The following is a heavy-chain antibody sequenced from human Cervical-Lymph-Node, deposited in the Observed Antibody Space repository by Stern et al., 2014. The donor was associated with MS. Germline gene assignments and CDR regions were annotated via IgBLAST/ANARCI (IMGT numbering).Heavy chain of an antibody. J-gene: IGHJ4*02. D-gene: IGHD6-13*01. CDR2: ITTHNGNK. V-gene: IGHV1-18*01. Sequence: QVKLLQPGNEVKKPGASVKVSCTSSGYTFTSYGISWVRQVPGQGLEWMGWITTHNGNKDYAQKVQDRVTLTTDTSTNTAYMELRSLRSDDTAVYYCARSSSWYFDFWGQGTLVTVSS. CDR3: ARSSSWYFDF. CDR1: GYTFTSYG.